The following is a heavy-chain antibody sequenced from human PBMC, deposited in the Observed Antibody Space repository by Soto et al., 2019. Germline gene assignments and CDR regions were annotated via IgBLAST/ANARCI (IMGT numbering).Heavy chain of an antibody. D-gene: IGHD1-26*01. J-gene: IGHJ4*02. Sequence: PSQTLSLTCVISGDSVSSNSAAWNWIRQSPSGGLEWLGRTYSTSKWYNEYAVSVKSRIIINPDTSKNQFWLQLNSVSPEDTAVYYCARSARQRFMVGATAYYFDYWGQGTLVTVSS. CDR1: GDSVSSNSAA. CDR2: TYSTSKWYN. CDR3: ARSARQRFMVGATAYYFDY. V-gene: IGHV6-1*01.